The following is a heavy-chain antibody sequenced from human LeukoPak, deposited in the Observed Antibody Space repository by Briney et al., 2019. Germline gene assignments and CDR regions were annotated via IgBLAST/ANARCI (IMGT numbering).Heavy chain of an antibody. Sequence: PSETLSLTCSVSGGSISSSTYYWTWIRQPPGKGLEWIGSIYYSGSTYYNPSLKSRVTISVDTSKNQFSLKLSSVTAADAAVYYCARPATAMTVTTAFAYWGQGTLVTVSS. CDR3: ARPATAMTVTTAFAY. D-gene: IGHD4-17*01. V-gene: IGHV4-39*01. CDR1: GGSISSSTYY. J-gene: IGHJ4*02. CDR2: IYYSGST.